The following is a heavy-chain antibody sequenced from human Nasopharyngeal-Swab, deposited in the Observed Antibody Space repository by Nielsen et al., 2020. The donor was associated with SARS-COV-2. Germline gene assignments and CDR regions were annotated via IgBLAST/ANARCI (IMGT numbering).Heavy chain of an antibody. J-gene: IGHJ4*02. CDR3: AKSGYSSSSESDY. D-gene: IGHD6-6*01. CDR2: ISGSGGST. CDR1: GFTFSSYG. Sequence: GESLKISCAASGFTFSSYGMHWVRQAPGKGLEWVSAISGSGGSTYYADSVKGRFTISRDNSKNTLYLQMSSLRAEDTAVYYCAKSGYSSSSESDYWGQGTLVTVSS. V-gene: IGHV3-23*01.